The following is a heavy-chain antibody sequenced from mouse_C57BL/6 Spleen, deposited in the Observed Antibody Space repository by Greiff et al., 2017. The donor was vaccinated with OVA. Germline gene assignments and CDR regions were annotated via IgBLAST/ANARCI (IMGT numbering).Heavy chain of an antibody. CDR1: GYTFTSYW. CDR2: IHPNSGST. CDR3: ARYDDYDRGWFAY. J-gene: IGHJ3*01. Sequence: QVQLKQPGAELVKPGASVKLSCKASGYTFTSYWMPWVKQRPGQGLEWIGMIHPNSGSTNYNEKFKSKATLTVDKSSSTAYMQLSSLTSEDSAVYYCARYDDYDRGWFAYGGQGTLVTVSA. D-gene: IGHD2-4*01. V-gene: IGHV1-64*01.